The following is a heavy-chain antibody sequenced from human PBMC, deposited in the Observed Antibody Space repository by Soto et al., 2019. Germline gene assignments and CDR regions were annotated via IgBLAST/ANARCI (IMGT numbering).Heavy chain of an antibody. J-gene: IGHJ4*02. Sequence: QVQLVQSGAEVKRPGSSVKVSCKASGDTFNFYSINWVRQAPGLGLEWMGRVNPILSMSNYAQRFQGRVTMNADKSTSTAYMELSGLRSEDTAIYYCATSYGSGYGAFDFWGQGALVTVSS. CDR1: GDTFNFYS. D-gene: IGHD3-10*01. CDR2: VNPILSMS. V-gene: IGHV1-69*04. CDR3: ATSYGSGYGAFDF.